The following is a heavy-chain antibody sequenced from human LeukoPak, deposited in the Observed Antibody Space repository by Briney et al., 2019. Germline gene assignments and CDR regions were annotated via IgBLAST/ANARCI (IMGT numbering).Heavy chain of an antibody. J-gene: IGHJ3*02. CDR3: ARPSFVVVTAADAFDI. CDR1: GFTFSSYW. Sequence: GGSLRLSCAASGFTFSSYWMHWVRQAPGKGLVWVSRINSDGSSTSYADSVKGRFTISRDNAKNTLYLQTNSLRAEDTAVYYCARPSFVVVTAADAFDIWGQGTMVTVSS. V-gene: IGHV3-74*01. D-gene: IGHD2-21*02. CDR2: INSDGSST.